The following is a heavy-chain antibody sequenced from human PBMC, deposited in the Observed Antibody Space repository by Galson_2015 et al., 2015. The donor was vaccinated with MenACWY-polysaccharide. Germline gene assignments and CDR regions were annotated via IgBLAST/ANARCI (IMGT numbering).Heavy chain of an antibody. CDR1: GFTFDDYA. CDR3: AKGYSYSKSPVDH. Sequence: SLRLSCAASGFTFDDYAMHWVRHAPGKGLEWVSGISWNSDIIGYADSVKGRFTIPRDSAKNSLYLQMNSLRPEDTALYYCAKGYSYSKSPVDHWGQGTLVTVSS. CDR2: ISWNSDII. V-gene: IGHV3-9*01. D-gene: IGHD2-15*01. J-gene: IGHJ4*02.